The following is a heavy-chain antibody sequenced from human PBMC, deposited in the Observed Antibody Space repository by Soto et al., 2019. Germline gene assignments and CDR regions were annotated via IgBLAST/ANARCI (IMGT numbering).Heavy chain of an antibody. D-gene: IGHD3-10*01. Sequence: EVQLLESGGGFIQPGGSLGLSCAASGFTFSNSGMAWVRQAPGKGLEWVSAISATGTISFYGDSVKGRFTVSRDNSKDTLYLHMGSLRADDTALYYCAKMAWLGDPPGGDFWGQGTLVTVSS. J-gene: IGHJ4*02. CDR3: AKMAWLGDPPGGDF. CDR2: ISATGTIS. V-gene: IGHV3-23*01. CDR1: GFTFSNSG.